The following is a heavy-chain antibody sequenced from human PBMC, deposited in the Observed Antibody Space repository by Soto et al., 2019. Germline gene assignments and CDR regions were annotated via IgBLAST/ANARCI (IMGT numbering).Heavy chain of an antibody. D-gene: IGHD2-15*01. CDR3: AKGLLQGAFDI. CDR1: GFTFSSYG. CDR2: ISYDGSNK. Sequence: PGGSLRLSCAASGFTFSSYGMHWVRQAPGKGLEWVAVISYDGSNKYYADSVKGRFTISGDNSKNTLYLQMNSLRAEDTAVYYCAKGLLQGAFDIWGQGTMVTVSS. V-gene: IGHV3-30*18. J-gene: IGHJ3*02.